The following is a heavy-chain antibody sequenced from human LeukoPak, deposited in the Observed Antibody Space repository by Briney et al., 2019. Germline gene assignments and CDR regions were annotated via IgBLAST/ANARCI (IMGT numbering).Heavy chain of an antibody. CDR3: ARVSSTSWHGKYYFDY. CDR1: GFTFSSYW. D-gene: IGHD2-2*01. Sequence: GGSLRLSCAASGFTFSSYWMHWVRQAPGKGLVWVSRINSDGSSTSYADSVKGLFTISRDNAKNTLYLQMNSLRAEDTAVYYCARVSSTSWHGKYYFDYWGQGTLVTVSS. V-gene: IGHV3-74*01. J-gene: IGHJ4*02. CDR2: INSDGSST.